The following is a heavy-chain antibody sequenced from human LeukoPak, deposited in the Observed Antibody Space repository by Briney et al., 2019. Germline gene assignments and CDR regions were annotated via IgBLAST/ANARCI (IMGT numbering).Heavy chain of an antibody. D-gene: IGHD3-10*01. Sequence: GGPLRLSCAASGFTFSGFSMSWVRQSPTKGLEWVANIKQDGSERYYVDSVKGRFTISRDNAKNSLSLQMNNLRDEDTAVYYCARAGSHWHYVYWGQGTVVTVSS. CDR1: GFTFSGFS. CDR3: ARAGSHWHYVY. J-gene: IGHJ4*02. V-gene: IGHV3-7*01. CDR2: IKQDGSER.